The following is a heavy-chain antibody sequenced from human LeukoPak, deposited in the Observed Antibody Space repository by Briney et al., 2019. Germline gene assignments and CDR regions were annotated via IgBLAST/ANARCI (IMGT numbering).Heavy chain of an antibody. D-gene: IGHD3-22*01. V-gene: IGHV1-2*02. CDR3: AREGTDYYDSSGCLDY. Sequence: GASVKVSCKASGYTFTGYYMHWVRQAPGQGLEWMGWINPNSGGTNYAQKFQGRVTMTRDTSISTAYKELSRLRSDDTAVYYCAREGTDYYDSSGCLDYWGQGTLVTVSS. J-gene: IGHJ4*02. CDR2: INPNSGGT. CDR1: GYTFTGYY.